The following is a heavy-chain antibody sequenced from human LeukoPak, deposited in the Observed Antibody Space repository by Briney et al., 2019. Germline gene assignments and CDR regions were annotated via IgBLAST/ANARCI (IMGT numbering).Heavy chain of an antibody. V-gene: IGHV1-18*01. CDR1: GYTFTSYG. D-gene: IGHD4-17*01. CDR2: ISAYNGNT. J-gene: IGHJ1*01. Sequence: ASVKVSCKASGYTFTSYGISWVRQAPGQGLEWMGWISAYNGNTNYAQKLQGRVTMTTDTSTSTAYMGLRSLRSDDTAVYYCARDGPDYGDFAFQHWGQGTLVTVSS. CDR3: ARDGPDYGDFAFQH.